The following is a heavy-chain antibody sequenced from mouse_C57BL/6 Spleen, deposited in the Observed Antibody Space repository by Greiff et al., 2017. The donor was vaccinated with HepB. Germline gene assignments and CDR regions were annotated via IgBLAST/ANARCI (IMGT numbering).Heavy chain of an antibody. Sequence: VQLQQSGPELVKPGASVKISCKASGYAFSSSWMNWVKQRPGKGLEWIGRIYPGDGDTNYNGKFKGKATLTADKSSSTAYMQLSSLTSEDSAVYFCAREGYGFAMDYWGQGTSVTVSS. CDR3: AREGYGFAMDY. V-gene: IGHV1-82*01. D-gene: IGHD2-2*01. J-gene: IGHJ4*01. CDR2: IYPGDGDT. CDR1: GYAFSSSW.